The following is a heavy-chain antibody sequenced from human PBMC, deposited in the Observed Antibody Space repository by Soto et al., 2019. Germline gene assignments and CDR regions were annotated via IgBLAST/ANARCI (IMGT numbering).Heavy chain of an antibody. CDR2: INANSGGT. V-gene: IGHV1-2*02. CDR1: GYAFTGYY. Sequence: QVQLVQSGAEVKKPGASVEVSCKASGYAFTGYYIHWVRQAPGQGLEWMGWINANSGGTNYAQKFEERVTMTSDTSSTTAYMELQRLKSDDTAVYYCARDSSSWYNGDMDVWGQGTTVTVSS. D-gene: IGHD3-22*01. CDR3: ARDSSSWYNGDMDV. J-gene: IGHJ6*02.